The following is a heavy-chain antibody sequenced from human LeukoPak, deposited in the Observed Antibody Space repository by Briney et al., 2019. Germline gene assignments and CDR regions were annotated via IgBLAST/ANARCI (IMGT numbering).Heavy chain of an antibody. Sequence: SETLSLTCTVSGGSISSYYWSSIRQPAGKGLEWIGHIFTSGTTNYNPSLKSRVTMSVDTSKNQFSLELSSVTAADTAVYFYASKSRYSSSWPLDYWGQGTLVTVSS. V-gene: IGHV4-4*07. CDR3: ASKSRYSSSWPLDY. CDR2: IFTSGTT. CDR1: GGSISSYY. D-gene: IGHD6-13*01. J-gene: IGHJ4*02.